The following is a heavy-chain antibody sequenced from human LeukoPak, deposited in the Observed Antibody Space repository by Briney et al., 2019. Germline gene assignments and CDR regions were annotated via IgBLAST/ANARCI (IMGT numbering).Heavy chain of an antibody. D-gene: IGHD2-2*01. CDR2: IIPIFGTA. Sequence: SVKVXXKASGGTFSSYAISWVRQAPGQGLEWMGGIIPIFGTANYAQKFQGRVTITADESASTAYMELSSLRYEDTAVYYCEXXXVVVPAAMFYYYYMDVWGKGTTVTISS. J-gene: IGHJ6*03. V-gene: IGHV1-69*13. CDR1: GGTFSSYA. CDR3: EXXXVVVPAAMFYYYYMDV.